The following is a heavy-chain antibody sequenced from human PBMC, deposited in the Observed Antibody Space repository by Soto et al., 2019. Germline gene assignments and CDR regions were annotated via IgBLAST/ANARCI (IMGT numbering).Heavy chain of an antibody. CDR2: VNAGNGYP. J-gene: IGHJ4*02. D-gene: IGHD4-4*01. CDR3: ARKHSNSGGFDY. V-gene: IGHV1-3*01. Sequence: ASVKVSCKTSGYSFSTYAMHWVRHAPGQRLEWMGWVNAGNGYPEYSQKFQDGVTFTRDTSASTAYMELSSLRSEDTAIYYCARKHSNSGGFDYWGQGALVTVSS. CDR1: GYSFSTYA.